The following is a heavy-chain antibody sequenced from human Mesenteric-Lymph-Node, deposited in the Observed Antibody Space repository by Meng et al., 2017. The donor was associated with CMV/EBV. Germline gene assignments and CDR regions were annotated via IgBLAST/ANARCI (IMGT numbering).Heavy chain of an antibody. CDR3: AKDPGEYGYNYFDS. CDR2: ISRDGTNK. J-gene: IGHJ4*02. CDR1: GFTFSSFA. V-gene: IGHV3-30*04. Sequence: GESLKISCAASGFTFSSFAMHWVRQAPGKGLEWVTLISRDGTNKDYADSVKGRFTISRDNSRNTFYLQMNSLRPEDTAVYYCAKDPGEYGYNYFDSWGQGTLVTVSS. D-gene: IGHD5-24*01.